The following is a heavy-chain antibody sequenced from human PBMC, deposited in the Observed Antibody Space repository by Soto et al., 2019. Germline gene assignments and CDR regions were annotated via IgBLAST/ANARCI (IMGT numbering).Heavy chain of an antibody. CDR3: TRVNTLTSAWPFDY. V-gene: IGHV3-74*01. J-gene: IGHJ4*02. Sequence: PGGSLRLSCAASGFTFSAFWMHWVRQAPGKWLEWVARINSDGSGTTYADSVQGRFTISRDNAKNTVFLQMTSLRAEDTAVYFCTRVNTLTSAWPFDYWGQGALVNVSS. CDR1: GFTFSAFW. D-gene: IGHD6-19*01. CDR2: INSDGSGT.